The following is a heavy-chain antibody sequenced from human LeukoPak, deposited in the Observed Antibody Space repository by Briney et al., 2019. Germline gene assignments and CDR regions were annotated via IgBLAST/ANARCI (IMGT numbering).Heavy chain of an antibody. Sequence: SETLSLICSVSGGSNHSHYWSWMRRPPGKGLEWIGYIYTTGSTNYNPSLKSRVTISIDTSKNQLSLELSSVTAADTAVYYCAGHYSSAWNPWGKGTLLTVSS. CDR1: GGSNHSHY. CDR2: IYTTGST. J-gene: IGHJ5*02. V-gene: IGHV4-4*09. D-gene: IGHD6-19*01. CDR3: AGHYSSAWNP.